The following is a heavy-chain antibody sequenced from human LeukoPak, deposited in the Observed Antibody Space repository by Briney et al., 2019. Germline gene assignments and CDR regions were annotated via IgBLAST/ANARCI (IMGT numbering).Heavy chain of an antibody. V-gene: IGHV3-7*01. CDR2: IKQDGSEK. CDR1: GFTFSSYW. Sequence: PGGSLRLSCAASGFTFSSYWMSWVRQAPGKGLEWVANIKQDGSEKYYVDSVKGRFTISRDNAKNSLYLQMNSLRAEDTAVYCCARDRYYYGSGSYSSPNYYFDYWGQGTLVTVSS. D-gene: IGHD3-10*01. CDR3: ARDRYYYGSGSYSSPNYYFDY. J-gene: IGHJ4*02.